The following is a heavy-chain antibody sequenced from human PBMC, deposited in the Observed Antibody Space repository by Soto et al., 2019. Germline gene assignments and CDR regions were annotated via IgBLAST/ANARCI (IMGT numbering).Heavy chain of an antibody. D-gene: IGHD2-21*01. J-gene: IGHJ2*01. CDR3: ARAIAPRGTTSNWYFDL. CDR1: GGSISSGGYY. CDR2: IYYSGST. V-gene: IGHV4-31*03. Sequence: QVQLQESGPGLVKPSQTLSLTCTVSGGSISSGGYYWSWIRQHPGKGLEWIGYIYYSGSTYYNPSLKSRVTISVDTSKNQFSLKLSSVTAADTAVYYCARAIAPRGTTSNWYFDLWGRGTLVTVSS.